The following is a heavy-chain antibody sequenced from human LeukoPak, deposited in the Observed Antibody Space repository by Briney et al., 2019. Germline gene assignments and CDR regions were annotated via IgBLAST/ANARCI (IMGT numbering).Heavy chain of an antibody. CDR1: GFTFSDYY. Sequence: PGGSLRLSCAASGFTFSDYYMSWIRQAPGKGLEWVSYISSSSYTNYADSVKGRFTISRDNAKNSLYLQMNSLRAEDTAVYYCARVDTANYYYGMDVWGQGTTVTVSS. CDR3: ARVDTANYYYGMDV. D-gene: IGHD5-18*01. CDR2: ISSSSYT. J-gene: IGHJ6*02. V-gene: IGHV3-11*05.